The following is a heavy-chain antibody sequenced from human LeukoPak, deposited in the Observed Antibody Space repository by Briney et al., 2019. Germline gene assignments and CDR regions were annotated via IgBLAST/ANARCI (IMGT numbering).Heavy chain of an antibody. CDR3: ARGGGRFEF. V-gene: IGHV3-23*01. J-gene: IGHJ4*02. CDR1: GFTFSNYA. CDR2: VSRSGDST. Sequence: GGSLRLSCAASGFTFSNYAMTWVRQAPGKGLERVSAVSRSGDSTYYANSVKGRFTISRDNSKNSLYLQLNTLRAEGTAVYYCARGGGRFEFWGQGTLVTVSS. D-gene: IGHD3-16*01.